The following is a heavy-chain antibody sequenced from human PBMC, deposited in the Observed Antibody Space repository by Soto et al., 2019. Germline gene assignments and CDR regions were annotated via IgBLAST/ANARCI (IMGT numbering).Heavy chain of an antibody. CDR1: GYTFITYV. Sequence: ASVKVSCKASGYTFITYVMHCVRQAPGQRLEWMGRINGGNGNTDYSQKFQGRLTITRDTSASTVYMELSSLRSEDTAVYHCARCGNCHSSSYYHDDWFDPWGQGTLVTVSS. J-gene: IGHJ5*02. CDR3: ARCGNCHSSSYYHDDWFDP. V-gene: IGHV1-3*01. CDR2: INGGNGNT. D-gene: IGHD3-22*01.